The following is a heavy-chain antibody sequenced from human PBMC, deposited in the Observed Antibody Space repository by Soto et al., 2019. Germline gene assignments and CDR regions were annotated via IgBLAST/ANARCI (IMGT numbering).Heavy chain of an antibody. CDR3: STGAHPTPPPPFYYYYYYGMDV. CDR2: FDPEDGET. Sequence: ASVKVSCKVSGYTLTELSMHWVRQAPGKGLEWMGGFDPEDGETIYAQKFQGKVTMTEDTYKDTVYMVLSSLRSDDTALFYCSTGAHPTPPPPFYYYYYYGMDVWGQGTTVTVSS. CDR1: GYTLTELS. V-gene: IGHV1-24*01. J-gene: IGHJ6*02.